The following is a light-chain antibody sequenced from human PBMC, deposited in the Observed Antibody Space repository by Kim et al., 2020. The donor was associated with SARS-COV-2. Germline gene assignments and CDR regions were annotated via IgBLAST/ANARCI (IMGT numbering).Light chain of an antibody. CDR3: QQYHSYPLT. CDR1: QVINSY. J-gene: IGKJ4*01. Sequence: ASPGDRLTITCRASQVINSYLGWYQQKPGKAPKLLIYDVSNLENGVPSRFSGSGSGTDFTLTISGLQSEDFATYYCQQYHSYPLTFGGGTKVDIK. CDR2: DVS. V-gene: IGKV1-8*01.